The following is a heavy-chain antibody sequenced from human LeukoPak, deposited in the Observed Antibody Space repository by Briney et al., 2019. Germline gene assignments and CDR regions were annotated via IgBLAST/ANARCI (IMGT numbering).Heavy chain of an antibody. Sequence: KSGGSLRLSCAVSGFTVSGNYMSWVRQAPGKGLEWIGSIYYSGSTYYNPSLKSRVTISVDTSKNQFSLKLSSVTAADTAVYYCARHTMVRGVPDHGYYYYMDVWGKGTTVTISS. V-gene: IGHV4-39*01. CDR3: ARHTMVRGVPDHGYYYYMDV. CDR1: GFTVSGNY. J-gene: IGHJ6*03. D-gene: IGHD3-10*01. CDR2: IYYSGST.